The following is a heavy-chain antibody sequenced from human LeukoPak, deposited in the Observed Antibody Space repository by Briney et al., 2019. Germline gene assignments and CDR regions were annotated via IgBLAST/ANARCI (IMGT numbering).Heavy chain of an antibody. CDR1: GFTFSSYS. V-gene: IGHV3-21*04. CDR2: ISSNSNYI. D-gene: IGHD6-13*01. Sequence: GGSLRLSCAASGFTFSSYSMNWVRQAPGKGLEWVSSISSNSNYIYYADSVKGRFTISRDNARNSLYLQMNSLRAEDTAVYYCAKGSSESWYYYYMDVWGKGTTVTVSS. CDR3: AKGSSESWYYYYMDV. J-gene: IGHJ6*03.